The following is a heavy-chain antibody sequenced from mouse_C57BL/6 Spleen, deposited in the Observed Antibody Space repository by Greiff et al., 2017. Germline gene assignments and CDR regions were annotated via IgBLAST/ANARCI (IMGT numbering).Heavy chain of an antibody. CDR3: ARAYGSWYFDV. CDR1: GYSITSGYY. V-gene: IGHV3-6*01. Sequence: EVQLQESGPGLVKPSQSLSLTCSVTGYSITSGYYWNWIRQFPGNKLEWMGYISYDGSNNYNPSLKNRISITRDTSKNQFFLNLNSVTTEDTATYYCARAYGSWYFDVWGTGTTVTVSS. CDR2: ISYDGSN. J-gene: IGHJ1*03. D-gene: IGHD1-1*01.